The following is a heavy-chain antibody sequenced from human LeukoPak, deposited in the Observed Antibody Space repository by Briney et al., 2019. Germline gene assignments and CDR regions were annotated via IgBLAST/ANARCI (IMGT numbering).Heavy chain of an antibody. CDR1: GGSFSGYY. Sequence: SETLSLTCAVYGGSFSGYYWSWIRQPPGKGLEWIGEINHSGSTNYNPSLKSRVTISVDTSKNQFSLKLSSVTAADTAVYYCARVTSLTDYWGQGTLVTVSS. J-gene: IGHJ4*02. D-gene: IGHD1-20*01. CDR3: ARVTSLTDY. CDR2: INHSGST. V-gene: IGHV4-34*01.